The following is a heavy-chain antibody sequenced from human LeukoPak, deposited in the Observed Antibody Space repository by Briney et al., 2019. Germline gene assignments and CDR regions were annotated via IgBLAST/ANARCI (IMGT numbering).Heavy chain of an antibody. CDR2: ISAYNGNT. J-gene: IGHJ4*02. CDR3: AREESGSYFSWSVGYFDY. D-gene: IGHD1-26*01. V-gene: IGHV1-18*01. CDR1: GYTFTSYG. Sequence: GASVKVSFKASGYTFTSYGISWVRQAPGQGLEWMGWISAYNGNTNYAQKLQGRVTMTTDTSTSTAYMELRSLRSDDTAVYYCAREESGSYFSWSVGYFDYWGQGTLVTVSS.